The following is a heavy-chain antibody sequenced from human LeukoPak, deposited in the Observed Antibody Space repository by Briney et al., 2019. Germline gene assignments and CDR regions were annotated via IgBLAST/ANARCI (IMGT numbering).Heavy chain of an antibody. V-gene: IGHV4-4*07. CDR3: ARAPEGGYCSSTSCYSSPFDY. CDR2: IYTSGST. J-gene: IGHJ4*02. CDR1: GGSISSYY. Sequence: PSETLSLTCTVSGGSISSYYWSWIRQPAGKGLEWIGRIYTSGSTNYNPSLKSRVTMSVDTSKNQFSLKLSSVIAADTAVYYCARAPEGGYCSSTSCYSSPFDYWGQGTLVTVSS. D-gene: IGHD2-2*01.